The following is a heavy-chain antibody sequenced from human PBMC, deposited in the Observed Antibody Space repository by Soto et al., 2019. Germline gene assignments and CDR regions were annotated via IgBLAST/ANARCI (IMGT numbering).Heavy chain of an antibody. J-gene: IGHJ3*02. D-gene: IGHD2-21*02. CDR2: IWYDGSNK. V-gene: IGHV3-33*01. CDR1: GFTFSSYG. CDR3: TTDPVVATAMVRDAFDI. Sequence: GGSLRLSCAASGFTFSSYGMHWVRQAPGKGLEWVAVIWYDGSNKYYADSVKGRFTISRDNSKNTLYLQMNSLKTEDTAVYYYTTDPVVATAMVRDAFDIWGQGTMVTVSS.